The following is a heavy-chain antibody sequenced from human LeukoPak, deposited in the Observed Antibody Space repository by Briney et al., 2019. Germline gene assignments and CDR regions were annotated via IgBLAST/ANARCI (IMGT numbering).Heavy chain of an antibody. D-gene: IGHD1-7*01. CDR1: GFTFSTYV. CDR3: ARPFLSGNYFFDY. CDR2: ISYDGTNK. J-gene: IGHJ4*02. Sequence: PGGSLRLSCAASGFTFSTYVMHWVRQAPGKGLEWVAVISYDGTNKYYADSVKGRFTISRDNSKNTLYLQMNSLRAEDTAVYYCARPFLSGNYFFDYWGQGTLVTVSS. V-gene: IGHV3-30-3*01.